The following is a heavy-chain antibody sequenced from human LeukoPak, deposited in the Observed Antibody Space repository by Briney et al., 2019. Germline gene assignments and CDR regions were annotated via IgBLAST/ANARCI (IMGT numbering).Heavy chain of an antibody. D-gene: IGHD6-19*01. CDR1: GFNFTNYW. CDR2: IYPGDSYP. V-gene: IGHV5-51*01. Sequence: GESLKISCKGSGFNFTNYWIGWVRQMPGKGLDWLGVIYPGDSYPRYSPSFQGQVTISADKSISTAYLQWSSLKASDTAIYYCARRSSGWYGFDYWGQGTLVSVS. CDR3: ARRSSGWYGFDY. J-gene: IGHJ4*02.